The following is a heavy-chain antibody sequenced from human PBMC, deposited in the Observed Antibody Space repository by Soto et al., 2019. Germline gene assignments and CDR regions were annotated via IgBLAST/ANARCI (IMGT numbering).Heavy chain of an antibody. Sequence: QVHLVQSGAEVKKPGASVKVSCKASGYTFTSYGITWVRQAPGQGLEWMGWISAHNGNTDYAQKLQGRVIVTRDTSSSTAYLELRSLRSDDTAVYYCARGRYGEYWGQGALVTVSS. V-gene: IGHV1-18*01. CDR2: ISAHNGNT. CDR3: ARGRYGEY. J-gene: IGHJ4*02. CDR1: GYTFTSYG. D-gene: IGHD3-10*01.